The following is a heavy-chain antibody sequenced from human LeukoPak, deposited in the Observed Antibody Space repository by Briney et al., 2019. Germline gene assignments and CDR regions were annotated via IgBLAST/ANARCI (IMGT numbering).Heavy chain of an antibody. J-gene: IGHJ4*02. CDR3: ARDRGGYFDY. Sequence: GGSLRLSCAASGFTFSSYAMSWVRQAPGKGLEWVSYVTSGSSTMYYADFVKGRFTISRDNAKNSLYLQMNSLRAEDTAVYYCARDRGGYFDYWGQGTLVTVSS. CDR2: VTSGSSTM. V-gene: IGHV3-48*01. D-gene: IGHD3-16*01. CDR1: GFTFSSYA.